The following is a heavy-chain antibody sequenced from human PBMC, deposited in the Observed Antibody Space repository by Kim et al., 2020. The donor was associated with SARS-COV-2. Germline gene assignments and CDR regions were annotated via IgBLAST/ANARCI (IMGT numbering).Heavy chain of an antibody. J-gene: IGHJ4*02. CDR2: ISYDGSNK. V-gene: IGHV3-30*18. CDR1: GFTFSSYG. CDR3: AKGIADAPIVY. Sequence: GGSLRLSCAASGFTFSSYGMHWVRQAPGKGLEWVAVISYDGSNKYYADSVKGRFTISRDNSKNTLYLQMNSLRAEDTAVYYCAKGIADAPIVYWGQGTLVTVSS. D-gene: IGHD6-13*01.